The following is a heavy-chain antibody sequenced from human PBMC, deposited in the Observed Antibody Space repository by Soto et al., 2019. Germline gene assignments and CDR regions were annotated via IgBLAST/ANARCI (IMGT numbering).Heavy chain of an antibody. J-gene: IGHJ6*02. CDR1: GFTFSSYA. CDR3: AKGAGIVVIVVFGMDV. D-gene: IGHD3-22*01. CDR2: ISGSGGST. Sequence: PGGSLRLSCAASGFTFSSYAMSWVRRAPGKGLEWVSAISGSGGSTYYADSVKGRFTISRDNSKNTLYLQMNSLRAEDTAVYYCAKGAGIVVIVVFGMDVWGQGTTVTVSS. V-gene: IGHV3-23*01.